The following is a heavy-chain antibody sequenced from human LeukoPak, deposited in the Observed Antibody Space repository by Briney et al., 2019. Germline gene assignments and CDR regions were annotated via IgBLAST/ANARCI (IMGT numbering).Heavy chain of an antibody. D-gene: IGHD2/OR15-2a*01. CDR1: GASISTYY. J-gene: IGHJ5*02. Sequence: SETLSLTCTVSGASISTYYWGWIRQPAGKGLEYIGRIYTNGNTDYNPSLKSRVTISVDKSKNQVSLKLTSVTVADTATYYCVREVVLHSMSTVRYDPWGQGTLVTVSS. CDR3: VREVVLHSMSTVRYDP. V-gene: IGHV4-4*07. CDR2: IYTNGNT.